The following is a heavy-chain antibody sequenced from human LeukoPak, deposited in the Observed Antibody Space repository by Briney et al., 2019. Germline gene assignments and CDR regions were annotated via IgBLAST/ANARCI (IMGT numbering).Heavy chain of an antibody. CDR3: ARYSLDFHDYGHPRPFDY. CDR1: GGTFSSYA. CDR2: IIPILGIA. Sequence: SVKVSCKASGGTFSSYAISWVRQAPGQGLEWMGRIIPILGIANYAQKFQGRVRITADKSTSTAYMELSSLRSEDTAVYYCARYSLDFHDYGHPRPFDYWGQGTLVTVSS. V-gene: IGHV1-69*04. J-gene: IGHJ4*02. D-gene: IGHD4-17*01.